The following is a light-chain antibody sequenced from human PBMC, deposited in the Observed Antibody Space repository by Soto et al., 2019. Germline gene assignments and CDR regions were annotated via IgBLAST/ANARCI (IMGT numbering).Light chain of an antibody. J-gene: IGLJ3*02. CDR2: EVS. CDR1: SRDVGGYNY. V-gene: IGLV2-8*01. Sequence: QSALTQPPSASGSPGQSVTISCTGTSRDVGGYNYVSWYQQHPGKAPKLIISEVSKRPSGVPDRFSSSKSGNTASLSVSGLQADDEADYYCSSYAGSNNLVFGGGTKLTVL. CDR3: SSYAGSNNLV.